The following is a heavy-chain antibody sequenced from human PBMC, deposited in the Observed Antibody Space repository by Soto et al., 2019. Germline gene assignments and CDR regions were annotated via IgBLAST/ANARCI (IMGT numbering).Heavy chain of an antibody. CDR1: GGSISSGGYY. CDR2: IYYSGST. Sequence: SETLSLTCTVSGGSISSGGYYWSWIRQHPGKGLEWIGSIYYSGSTYYNPSLKSRVTISVDTSKNQFSLKLSSVTAADTAVYYCVRPDYYYYMDVWGKGTTVTVSS. J-gene: IGHJ6*03. CDR3: VRPDYYYYMDV. V-gene: IGHV4-39*01.